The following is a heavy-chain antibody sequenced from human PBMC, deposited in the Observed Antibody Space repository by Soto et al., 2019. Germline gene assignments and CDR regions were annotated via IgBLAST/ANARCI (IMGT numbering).Heavy chain of an antibody. J-gene: IGHJ6*02. CDR1: GDSIINYY. CDR3: ARGTKYYYQGMDV. CDR2: IYDSGST. Sequence: SETLSLSCTVSGDSIINYYWTWLRLPPGKGLEWIGYIYDSGSTSYNPSLKTRLTISVDTSKNQFSLKLKSVTAADTAVYYCARGTKYYYQGMDVWGQGTTVTVSS. V-gene: IGHV4-59*01.